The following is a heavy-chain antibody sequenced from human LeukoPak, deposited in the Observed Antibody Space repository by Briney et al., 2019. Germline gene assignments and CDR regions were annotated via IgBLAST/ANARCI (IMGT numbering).Heavy chain of an antibody. CDR2: ISGSGGST. V-gene: IGHV3-23*01. Sequence: GGALRLSCAASGFTFSSYGMTWVRQAPGKGLEWVSGISGSGGSTYYADSVKGRFTISRDNSKNTLYLQMNSLRAEDTAVYYCARVGAVGGVFRAFDIWGQGTMVTVSS. CDR3: ARVGAVGGVFRAFDI. CDR1: GFTFSSYG. J-gene: IGHJ3*02. D-gene: IGHD3-16*01.